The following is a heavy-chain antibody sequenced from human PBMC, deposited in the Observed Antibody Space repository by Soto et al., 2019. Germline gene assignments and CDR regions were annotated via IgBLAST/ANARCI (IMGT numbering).Heavy chain of an antibody. V-gene: IGHV4-59*01. CDR2: IYYSGST. CDR1: GGSICSYY. J-gene: IGHJ1*01. CDR3: AKGRTRPATSPKFLQN. D-gene: IGHD1-1*01. Sequence: SETLSLTCTVSGGSICSYYRSWIRQPPGKGLEWIGYIYYSGSTNYNPSLKSRVTISVDTSKNQFSLKLSSVTAADTALYYCAKGRTRPATSPKFLQNWGQGTLVTVSS.